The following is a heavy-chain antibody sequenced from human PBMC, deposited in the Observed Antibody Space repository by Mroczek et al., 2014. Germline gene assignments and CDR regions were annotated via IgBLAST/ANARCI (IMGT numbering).Heavy chain of an antibody. CDR2: INPNSGGT. CDR1: GYTFTGYY. D-gene: IGHD3-22*01. J-gene: IGHJ4*02. V-gene: IGHV1-2*02. Sequence: QVQLVESGAEVKKPGASVKVSCKASGYTFTGYYMHWVRQAPGQGLEWMGWINPNSGGTNYAQKFQGRVTMTRDTSISTAYMELSRLRSDDTAVYYCARSNYYDSSGYYLSIYYFDYVGTREPWSPSPQ. CDR3: ARSNYYDSSGYYLSIYYFDY.